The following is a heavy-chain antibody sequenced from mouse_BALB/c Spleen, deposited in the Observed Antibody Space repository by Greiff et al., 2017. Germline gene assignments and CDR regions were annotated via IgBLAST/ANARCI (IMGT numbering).Heavy chain of an antibody. D-gene: IGHD2-4*01. CDR1: GFTFSDYY. CDR2: ISDGGSYT. Sequence: EVHLVESGGGLVKPGGSLKLSCAASGFTFSDYYMYWVRQTPEKRLEWVATISDGGSYTYYPDSVKGRFTISRDNAKNNLYLQMSSLKSEDTAMYYCARDSRLRRGAWFAYWGQGTLVTVSA. V-gene: IGHV5-4*02. J-gene: IGHJ3*01. CDR3: ARDSRLRRGAWFAY.